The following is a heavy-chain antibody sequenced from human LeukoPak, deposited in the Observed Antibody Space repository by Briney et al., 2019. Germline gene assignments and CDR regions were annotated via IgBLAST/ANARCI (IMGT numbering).Heavy chain of an antibody. CDR1: GFTFSTYA. V-gene: IGHV3-23*01. D-gene: IGHD5-18*01. CDR2: ISFEGDST. CDR3: AKKGAYTYAGDY. Sequence: VGSLRLSCVASGFTFSTYAMSWVREAPGEGLEWVSTISFEGDSTYYADSVKGRFTVPRQNSKNTLFLQMNSLRAEDTAIYYCAKKGAYTYAGDYWGQGTLVAVSS. J-gene: IGHJ4*02.